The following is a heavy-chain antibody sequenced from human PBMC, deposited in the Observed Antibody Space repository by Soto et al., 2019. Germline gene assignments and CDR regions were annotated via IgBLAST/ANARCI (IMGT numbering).Heavy chain of an antibody. CDR1: GFTFTTYW. V-gene: IGHV5-51*01. D-gene: IGHD3-3*01. CDR3: ARAFRSNYYAY. J-gene: IGHJ4*02. Sequence: GEYLKISCRGSGFTFTTYWIGWVRQMPGKGLEWMGVIYPDDSDTKYNPSFQGRVTISADKSNSTAYLQWSSLEASDTAIYYCARAFRSNYYAYWGRGTLVTVSS. CDR2: IYPDDSDT.